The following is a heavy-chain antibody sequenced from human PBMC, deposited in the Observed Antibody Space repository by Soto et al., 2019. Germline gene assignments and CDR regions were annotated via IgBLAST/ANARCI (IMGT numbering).Heavy chain of an antibody. CDR3: ARDNDCAQFASSYNDL. CDR2: ISSSSGSI. J-gene: IGHJ5*02. V-gene: IGHV3-48*01. D-gene: IGHD6-6*01. Sequence: PGGSLRLSCAAAGFTVDSYSINWVRQAPGKGLEWVSYISSSSGSIFYADSVRGRFTISRDNARNSVFLHLNSLRAEDTAVYYCARDNDCAQFASSYNDLWGQGTLVTVSS. CDR1: GFTVDSYS.